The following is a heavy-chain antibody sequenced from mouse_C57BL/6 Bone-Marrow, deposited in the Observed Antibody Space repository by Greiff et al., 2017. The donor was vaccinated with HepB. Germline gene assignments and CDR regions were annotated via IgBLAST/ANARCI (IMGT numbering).Heavy chain of an antibody. V-gene: IGHV1-76*01. CDR2: IYPGSGNT. J-gene: IGHJ3*01. CDR1: GYTFTDYY. Sequence: VQLQQSGAELVRPGASVKLSCKASGYTFTDYYINWVKQRPGQGLEWIARIYPGSGNTYYNEKFKGKATLTAEKSSSTAYMQLSSLTSEDSAVYFCARELRLQAWFAYWGQGTLVTVSA. CDR3: ARELRLQAWFAY. D-gene: IGHD3-2*02.